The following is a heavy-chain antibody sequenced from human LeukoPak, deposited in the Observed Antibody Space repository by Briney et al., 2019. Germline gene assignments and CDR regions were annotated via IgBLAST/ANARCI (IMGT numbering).Heavy chain of an antibody. CDR1: GFTFSSSW. V-gene: IGHV3-7*03. CDR2: IKKDGSEK. J-gene: IGHJ3*02. Sequence: PGGSLRLSCAASGFTFSSSWMSWVRQAPGKGLEWVANIKKDGSEKYYVDSVKGRFTISRDNAKNSLYLQMNSLRAEDTAVYYCARGSYGDCVFDIWGQGKMVTVFS. CDR3: ARGSYGDCVFDI. D-gene: IGHD4-17*01.